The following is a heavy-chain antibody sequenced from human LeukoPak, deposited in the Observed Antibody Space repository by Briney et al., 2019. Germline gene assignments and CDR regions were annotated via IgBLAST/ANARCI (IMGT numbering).Heavy chain of an antibody. CDR1: GFTFSSYG. Sequence: GGSLRLSCAASGFTFSSYGMHWVRQAPGKGLEWVAFIRYDGSNKYYADSVKGRFTISRDNSENTLYLQMNSQRAEDTAVYYCAKRSGYYEDYWGQGTLVTVSS. CDR2: IRYDGSNK. D-gene: IGHD3-22*01. V-gene: IGHV3-30*02. J-gene: IGHJ4*02. CDR3: AKRSGYYEDY.